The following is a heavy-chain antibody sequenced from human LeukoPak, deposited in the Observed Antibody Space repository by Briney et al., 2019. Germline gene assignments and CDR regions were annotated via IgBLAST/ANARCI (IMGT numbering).Heavy chain of an antibody. CDR1: GGSFSGYY. V-gene: IGHV4-34*01. D-gene: IGHD3-22*01. CDR3: ARGGSRQYYYDSSVTDY. J-gene: IGHJ4*02. Sequence: SETLSLTCAVYGGSFSGYYWSWIRQPPGKGLEWIGAINHSGSTNYNPSLKSRVTISVDTSKNQFSLKLSSVTAADTAVYYCARGGSRQYYYDSSVTDYWGQGTLVTVSS. CDR2: INHSGST.